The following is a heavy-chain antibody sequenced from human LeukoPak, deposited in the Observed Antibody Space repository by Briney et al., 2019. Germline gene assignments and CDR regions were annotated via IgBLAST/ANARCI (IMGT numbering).Heavy chain of an antibody. J-gene: IGHJ4*02. V-gene: IGHV3-48*03. Sequence: GGSLRLSCSASGFTFSSYEMNWVRQAPGKGPGWVSYISSSGSTIYYADSVKGRFTLSRDNAKNSLYLQMNSLRAEDTAVYYCARTGGSYPYYFEYWGQGTLVTVSS. CDR2: ISSSGSTI. CDR1: GFTFSSYE. CDR3: ARTGGSYPYYFEY. D-gene: IGHD1-26*01.